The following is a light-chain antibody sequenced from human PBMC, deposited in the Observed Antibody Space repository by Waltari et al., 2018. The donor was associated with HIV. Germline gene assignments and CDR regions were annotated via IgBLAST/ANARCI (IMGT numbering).Light chain of an antibody. J-gene: IGLJ2*01. CDR2: DYR. Sequence: SYVLTQPHSVSVAPGQTARITCGGNNIGSKTVHWYPQRPGQAPVLVVFDYRDRPSGIPERFSGSSSGNTATLTISRVEAGHEADYYCQVWDSSANGVFGGGTKLTVL. V-gene: IGLV3-21*02. CDR1: NIGSKT. CDR3: QVWDSSANGV.